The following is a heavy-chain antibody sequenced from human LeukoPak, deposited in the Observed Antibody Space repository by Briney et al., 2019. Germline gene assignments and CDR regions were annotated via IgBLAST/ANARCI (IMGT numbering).Heavy chain of an antibody. D-gene: IGHD5-12*01. J-gene: IGHJ4*02. CDR2: INDSGST. CDR3: ARGRRRYYSGYDGYFDY. Sequence: SETLSLTCAVYGGSFSGYYWSWIRQPPGKGLEWIGEINDSGSTNYNPSLKSRVTISVDTSKNQFSLKLSSVTAADTAVYYCARGRRRYYSGYDGYFDYWGQGTLVTVSS. CDR1: GGSFSGYY. V-gene: IGHV4-34*01.